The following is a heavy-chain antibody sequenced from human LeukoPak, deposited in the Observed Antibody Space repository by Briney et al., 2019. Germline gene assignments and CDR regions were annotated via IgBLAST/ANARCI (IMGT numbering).Heavy chain of an antibody. CDR2: ISTSSSYI. J-gene: IGHJ3*02. Sequence: GGSLRLSCAASGFTFNTYSMNWVRQGPGKGLEWVSSISTSSSYIYYADSVKGRFTISRDNAKNSVYLQMNSLRAEDTAVYYCASIVVVVAANAFDIWGQGTMVTASS. V-gene: IGHV3-21*01. CDR3: ASIVVVVAANAFDI. CDR1: GFTFNTYS. D-gene: IGHD2-15*01.